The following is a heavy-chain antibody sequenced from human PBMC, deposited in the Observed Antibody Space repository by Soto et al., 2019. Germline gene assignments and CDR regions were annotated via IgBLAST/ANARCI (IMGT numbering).Heavy chain of an antibody. D-gene: IGHD3-3*01. J-gene: IGHJ6*02. V-gene: IGHV4-30-4*01. CDR2: IYYSGST. CDR1: GGSISSGDYY. Sequence: SETLSLTCTVSGGSISSGDYYWSWIRQPPGKGLEWIGYIYYSGSTYYNPSLKSRVTISVDTSKNQFSLKLSSVTAADTAVYYCARADFWSGYKSHYYYYYGMDVWGQGTTVTVSS. CDR3: ARADFWSGYKSHYYYYYGMDV.